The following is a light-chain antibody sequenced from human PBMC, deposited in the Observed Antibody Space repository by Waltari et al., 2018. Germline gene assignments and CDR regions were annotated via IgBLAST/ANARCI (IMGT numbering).Light chain of an antibody. CDR3: QQSYSLPPT. Sequence: DIQMTQSPPSPSASVGDRGTIRRRARQTVSNYLNWFQQKSGKAPKLLIYAASTLQGGVPPRFTGSGAGTDFTLNITSLQPEDFATYYCQQSYSLPPTFGQGTKVEVK. V-gene: IGKV1-39*01. CDR1: QTVSNY. CDR2: AAS. J-gene: IGKJ1*01.